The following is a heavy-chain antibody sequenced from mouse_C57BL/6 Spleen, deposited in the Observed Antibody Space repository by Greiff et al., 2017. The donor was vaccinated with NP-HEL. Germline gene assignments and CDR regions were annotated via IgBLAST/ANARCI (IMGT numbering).Heavy chain of an antibody. CDR2: IDPSDSYT. V-gene: IGHV1-50*01. CDR1: GYTFTSYW. Sequence: QVQLQQPGAELVKPGASVKLSCKASGYTFTSYWMQWVKQRPGQGLEWIGEIDPSDSYTNYNQKFKGKAPLTVDTSSSTAYMQLRSLTSEDSAVYYCATAYYGSSPWFAYWGQGTLVTVSA. J-gene: IGHJ3*01. CDR3: ATAYYGSSPWFAY. D-gene: IGHD1-1*01.